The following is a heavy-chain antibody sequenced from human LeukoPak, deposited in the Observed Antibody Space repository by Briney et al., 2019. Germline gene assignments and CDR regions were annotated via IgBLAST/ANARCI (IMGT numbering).Heavy chain of an antibody. V-gene: IGHV1-18*04. J-gene: IGHJ6*04. CDR3: ARDRPDYDILTGYNNYYYYYGMDV. CDR1: GYTFTIYG. CDR2: ISAYNGNT. Sequence: ASVKVSCKASGYTFTIYGISWVRQAPGQGLEWMGWISAYNGNTNYAQKLQGRVTMTTDTSTSTAYMELRSLRSDDTAVYYCARDRPDYDILTGYNNYYYYYGMDVWGKGTTVTVSS. D-gene: IGHD3-9*01.